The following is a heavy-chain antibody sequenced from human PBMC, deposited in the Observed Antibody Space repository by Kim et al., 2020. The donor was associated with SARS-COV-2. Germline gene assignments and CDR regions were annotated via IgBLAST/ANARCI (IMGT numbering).Heavy chain of an antibody. D-gene: IGHD3-10*01. Sequence: KYYADPMKGRFTISRDNSQNTLYLQMNRLRAEDTAVYYCARENRVYMDVWGKGTTVTVSS. J-gene: IGHJ6*03. CDR3: ARENRVYMDV. V-gene: IGHV3-33*01. CDR2: K.